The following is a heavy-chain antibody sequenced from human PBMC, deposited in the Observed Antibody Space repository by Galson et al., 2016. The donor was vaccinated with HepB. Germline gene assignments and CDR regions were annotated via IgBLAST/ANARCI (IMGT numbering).Heavy chain of an antibody. Sequence: TLSLTCTVSGGSISSGNYYWSWIRQPAGKGLEWIGRIYASGSTNYNPTLKSRVTILVDTSKNQFSLKLSPVTAADTAVFYCARASSVLRGAHFDYWGQGTLVTVSS. CDR1: GGSISSGNYY. V-gene: IGHV4-61*02. CDR3: ARASSVLRGAHFDY. J-gene: IGHJ4*02. D-gene: IGHD3-10*01. CDR2: IYASGST.